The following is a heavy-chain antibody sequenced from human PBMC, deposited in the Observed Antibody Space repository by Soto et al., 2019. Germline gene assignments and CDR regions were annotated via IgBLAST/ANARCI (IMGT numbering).Heavy chain of an antibody. CDR3: ARPRPGIAAF. CDR1: GFAFRTFG. J-gene: IGHJ4*02. CDR2: ISSSSGYI. Sequence: GGSLRLSCAASGFAFRTFGMNWVRQALGKGLEWVSSISSSSGYIYYADSVKGRFTISRDNAKNSLYLQMDSLRAEDTAVYYCARPRPGIAAFWGQGTQVTVSS. D-gene: IGHD6-13*01. V-gene: IGHV3-21*01.